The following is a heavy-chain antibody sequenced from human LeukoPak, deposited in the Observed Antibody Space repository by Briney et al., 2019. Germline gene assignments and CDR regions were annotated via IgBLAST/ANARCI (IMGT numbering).Heavy chain of an antibody. CDR3: AKVSGIAAAGAYYYYGMDV. CDR2: ISYDGSNK. D-gene: IGHD6-13*01. V-gene: IGHV3-30*18. J-gene: IGHJ6*02. Sequence: GGSLRLSCAASGFTFSSYGMHWVRQAPGRGLEWVAVISYDGSNKYYADSVKGRFTISRDNSKNTLYLQMNSLRAEDTAVYYCAKVSGIAAAGAYYYYGMDVWGQGTTVTVSS. CDR1: GFTFSSYG.